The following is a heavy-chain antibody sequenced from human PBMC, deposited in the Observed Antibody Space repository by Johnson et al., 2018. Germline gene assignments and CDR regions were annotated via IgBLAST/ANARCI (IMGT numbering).Heavy chain of an antibody. CDR1: DESISGYY. CDR3: ARGHLFQLPWSTLATYYFDS. Sequence: QVQLQQWGAGLLKXSETLSLTCAVYDESISGYYWTWIRQAPGKGLEWIGEIIHTGKTNYNPSLKSRVTMSVDTSKNQFSLMLTSVTAADSAVYYCARGHLFQLPWSTLATYYFDSWAQGTQVTVSS. J-gene: IGHJ4*02. V-gene: IGHV4-34*01. D-gene: IGHD2-2*01. CDR2: IIHTGKT.